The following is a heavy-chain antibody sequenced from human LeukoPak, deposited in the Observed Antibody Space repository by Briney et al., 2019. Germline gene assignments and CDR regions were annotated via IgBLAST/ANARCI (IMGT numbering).Heavy chain of an antibody. Sequence: SETLSLTCTVSGGSISSYYWSWLRQPPGKGLEWIGYIYYSGSTNYNPSLKSRVTISVDTSKTQFSLKLTSMSAADTAVYYCARAPPMYYYGMDVWGQGTTVTVSS. V-gene: IGHV4-59*01. CDR1: GGSISSYY. CDR3: ARAPPMYYYGMDV. CDR2: IYYSGST. J-gene: IGHJ6*02.